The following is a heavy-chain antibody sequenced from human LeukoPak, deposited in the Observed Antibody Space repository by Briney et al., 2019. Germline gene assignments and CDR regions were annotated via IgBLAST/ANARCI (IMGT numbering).Heavy chain of an antibody. CDR1: GFTFGDHA. CDR3: ARGPIQLWIHNAMDV. J-gene: IGHJ6*02. V-gene: IGHV3-49*04. D-gene: IGHD5-18*01. Sequence: PGRSLRLSCRGSGFTFGDHAMSWVRQAPGKGLEWVGFIRSKAYRGTTEYAASVKGRFTISRDDSASIAYLRMNSLKTEDTAVYYCARGPIQLWIHNAMDVWGQGTTVTVSS. CDR2: IRSKAYRGTT.